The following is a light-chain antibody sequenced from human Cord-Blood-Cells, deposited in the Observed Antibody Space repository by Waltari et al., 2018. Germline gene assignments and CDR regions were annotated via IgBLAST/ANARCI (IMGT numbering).Light chain of an antibody. CDR3: QQYYSTPFT. CDR2: WAS. Sequence: DIVMTQSPDSLAVSLGERATINCKSIQSVLYSPNNKNYLAWYQQKPGQPPKLLIYWASTRESGVPDRFSGSGSGTDFTLTISSLQAEDVAVYYCQQYYSTPFTFGPGTKVDIK. V-gene: IGKV4-1*01. J-gene: IGKJ3*01. CDR1: QSVLYSPNNKNY.